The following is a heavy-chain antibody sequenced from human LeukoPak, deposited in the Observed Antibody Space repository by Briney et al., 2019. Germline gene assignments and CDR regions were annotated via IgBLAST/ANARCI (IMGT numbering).Heavy chain of an antibody. Sequence: SGGSLRLSCAASGFTVSSNYMSWVRQAPGKGLEWVSVIYSGGSTYYADSVKGRFTISRDNSKNTLYLQMNSLRAEDTAVYYCASYCSGESSGFLYWGQGTLVTVSS. J-gene: IGHJ4*02. V-gene: IGHV3-53*01. CDR2: IYSGGST. D-gene: IGHD3-22*01. CDR3: ASYCSGESSGFLY. CDR1: GFTVSSNY.